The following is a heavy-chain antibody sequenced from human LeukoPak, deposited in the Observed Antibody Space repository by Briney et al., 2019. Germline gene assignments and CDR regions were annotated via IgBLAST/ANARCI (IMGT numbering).Heavy chain of an antibody. J-gene: IGHJ5*01. CDR1: GFTFSSYS. Sequence: PGGSLRLSCAVSGFTFSSYSMNWVRQAPGKGLEWVSSISSSSSYIYYADSVKGRFTISRDNAKNSLYLQMNSLRAEDTAVYYCARDPGYSSPFDSWGQGTLVTVSS. D-gene: IGHD6-13*01. V-gene: IGHV3-21*01. CDR3: ARDPGYSSPFDS. CDR2: ISSSSSYI.